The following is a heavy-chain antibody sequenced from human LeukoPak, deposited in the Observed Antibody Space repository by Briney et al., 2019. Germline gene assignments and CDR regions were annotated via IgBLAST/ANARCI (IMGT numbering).Heavy chain of an antibody. Sequence: PGGSLRLSCAASGFTFSSYWMSWVRQAPGKGLEWVANIKQDGSEKYYVDSVKGRFTISRDNAKNSLYLQMNSLRAEDTAVYYCARASRERYCSGGSCYSHYYYYYYMDVWGKGTTVTFSS. D-gene: IGHD2-15*01. CDR1: GFTFSSYW. J-gene: IGHJ6*03. CDR3: ARASRERYCSGGSCYSHYYYYYYMDV. CDR2: IKQDGSEK. V-gene: IGHV3-7*01.